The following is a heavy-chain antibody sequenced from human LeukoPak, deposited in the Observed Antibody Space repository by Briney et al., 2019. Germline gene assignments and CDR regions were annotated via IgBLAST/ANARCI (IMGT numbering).Heavy chain of an antibody. CDR3: AEYIRRSGTYNFDF. CDR2: VYYSGST. V-gene: IGHV4-59*01. D-gene: IGHD5-24*01. CDR1: GGSISTYY. Sequence: SETLSFTCTVSGGSISTYYWSWIRQPPGKGVEWIGYVYYSGSTNYNPSLKSRVTMSVDASKNQFSLKLGSVTAADTAVYYCAEYIRRSGTYNFDFWGQGTLVTVSS. J-gene: IGHJ4*02.